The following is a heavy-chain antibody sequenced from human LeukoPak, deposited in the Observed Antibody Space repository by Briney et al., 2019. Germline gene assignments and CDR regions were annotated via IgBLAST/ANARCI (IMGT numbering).Heavy chain of an antibody. CDR1: GFTVSSNY. Sequence: PGGSLRLSCAASGFTVSSNYMSWGRQAPGKELEWVSVIYSGGSTYYADSVKGRFSISRDNAKNTMYLPMNSLSAEATDLDFCGSGRLWFGELSNMGGLYFDYWGQGTLVTVSS. D-gene: IGHD3-10*01. CDR3: GSGRLWFGELSNMGGLYFDY. V-gene: IGHV3-53*01. J-gene: IGHJ4*02. CDR2: IYSGGST.